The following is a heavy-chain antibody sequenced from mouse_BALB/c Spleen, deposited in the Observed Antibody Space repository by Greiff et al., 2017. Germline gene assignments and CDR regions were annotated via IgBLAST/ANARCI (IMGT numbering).Heavy chain of an antibody. V-gene: IGHV1-14*01. D-gene: IGHD2-14*01. J-gene: IGHJ1*01. CDR1: GYTFTSYV. CDR3: ARKGYDGGYFDV. Sequence: EVQRVESGPELVKPGASVKMSCKASGYTFTSYVMHWVKQKPGQGLEWIGYINPYNDGTKYNEKFKGKATLTSDKSSSTAYMELSSLTSEDSAVYYCARKGYDGGYFDVWGAGTTVTVSS. CDR2: INPYNDGT.